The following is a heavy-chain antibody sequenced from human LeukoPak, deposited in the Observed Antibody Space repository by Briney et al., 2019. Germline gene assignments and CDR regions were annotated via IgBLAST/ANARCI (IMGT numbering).Heavy chain of an antibody. CDR3: AKGTVRFLEKLHYFDY. J-gene: IGHJ4*02. V-gene: IGHV3-23*01. CDR1: GFTFSSYA. Sequence: PGGSLRLSCAASGFTFSSYAMSWVRQAPGKGLEWVSAISGSGGSTYYADSVKGRFTISRDNSKNTLYLQMNSLRAEDTAVYYCAKGTVRFLEKLHYFDYWGQGTLVTVSS. CDR2: ISGSGGST. D-gene: IGHD3-3*01.